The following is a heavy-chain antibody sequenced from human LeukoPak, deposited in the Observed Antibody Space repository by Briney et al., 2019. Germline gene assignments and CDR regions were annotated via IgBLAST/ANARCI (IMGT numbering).Heavy chain of an antibody. Sequence: SETLSLTCTVSGGSISSYYWSWIRQPPGQGLESIGYIYYSGSTNYNPSLKSRVTISVDTSKNQFSLKLSSVTAADTAVYYCARVLAGGYYYYMDVWGKGTTVTVSS. CDR3: ARVLAGGYYYYMDV. D-gene: IGHD3-10*01. CDR2: IYYSGST. J-gene: IGHJ6*03. V-gene: IGHV4-59*01. CDR1: GGSISSYY.